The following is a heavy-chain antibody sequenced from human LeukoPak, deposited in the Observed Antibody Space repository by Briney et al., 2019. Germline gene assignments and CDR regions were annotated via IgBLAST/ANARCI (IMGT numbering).Heavy chain of an antibody. CDR1: GGSISSGGYY. D-gene: IGHD3-22*01. CDR2: IYYSGST. Sequence: PSETLSLTCTVSGGSISSGGYYWSWIPQHPGKGLEWIGYIYYSGSTYYNPSLKSRVTISVDTSKNQFSLKLSSVTAADTAVYYCARVFLDYDSSGYYHNYFDYWGQGTLVTVSS. J-gene: IGHJ4*02. V-gene: IGHV4-31*03. CDR3: ARVFLDYDSSGYYHNYFDY.